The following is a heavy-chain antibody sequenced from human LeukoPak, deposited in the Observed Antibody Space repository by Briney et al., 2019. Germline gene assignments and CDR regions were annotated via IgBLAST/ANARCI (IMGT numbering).Heavy chain of an antibody. D-gene: IGHD2-15*01. V-gene: IGHV4-34*01. CDR2: INHSGST. CDR1: GGSFSGYY. CDR3: ARGVGFDDENCSGGSCYSRIPFDP. Sequence: PSETLSLTCAVYGGSFSGYYWSWIRQPPGKGLEWIGEINHSGSTNYNPSLKSRVTISVDTSKNQFSLKLSSVTAADTAVYYCARGVGFDDENCSGGSCYSRIPFDPWGQGTLVTVSS. J-gene: IGHJ5*02.